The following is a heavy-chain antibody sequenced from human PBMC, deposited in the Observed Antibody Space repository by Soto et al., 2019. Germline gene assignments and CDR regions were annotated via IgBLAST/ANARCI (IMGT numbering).Heavy chain of an antibody. CDR1: GYTFTGDY. J-gene: IGHJ4*02. Sequence: QVQLVQSGAEVKKPGASITVSCKASGYTFTGDYLHWVRQAPGQVLEWMAWINPKSGYPKSAQKFQARVTLTRDTSISTAYMELRSLRSEDTAVYFCARYTGSNSLFDSWGQGTLVTVSS. CDR3: ARYTGSNSLFDS. D-gene: IGHD1-26*01. CDR2: INPKSGYP. V-gene: IGHV1-2*02.